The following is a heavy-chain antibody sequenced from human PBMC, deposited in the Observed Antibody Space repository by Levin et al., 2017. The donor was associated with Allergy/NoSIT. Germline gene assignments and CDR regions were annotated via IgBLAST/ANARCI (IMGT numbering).Heavy chain of an antibody. CDR2: ISYDGRNK. CDR1: GFTFNSYG. CDR3: VSGGGAFGELFVF. Sequence: GGSLRLSCAASGFTFNSYGMHWVRQAPGKGLEWVAVISYDGRNKYFADSVKGRFTISRDNSKNTLYLQMNSLRPEDTSVYYCVSGGGAFGELFVFWGQGTLVTVSS. D-gene: IGHD3-10*01. V-gene: IGHV3-30*03. J-gene: IGHJ4*02.